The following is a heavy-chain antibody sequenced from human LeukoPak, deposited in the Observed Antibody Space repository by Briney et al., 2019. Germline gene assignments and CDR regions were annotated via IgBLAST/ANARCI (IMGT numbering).Heavy chain of an antibody. CDR2: IYTSGST. Sequence: SETLSLTCTVSGGSISSYYWSWIRQPAGKGLEWIGRIYTSGSTNYNPSLKSRVTMSVDTSKNQFSLKLSSVTAADTAVYYCAREYSSGWYRDYYYGMDVWGQGTTVTVSS. CDR3: AREYSSGWYRDYYYGMDV. CDR1: GGSISSYY. D-gene: IGHD6-19*01. V-gene: IGHV4-4*07. J-gene: IGHJ6*02.